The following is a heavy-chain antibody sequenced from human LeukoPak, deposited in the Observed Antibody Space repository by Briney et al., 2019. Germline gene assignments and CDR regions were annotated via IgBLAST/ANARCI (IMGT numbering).Heavy chain of an antibody. CDR3: ARGTGTYAFDI. CDR1: GFTFDDYG. J-gene: IGHJ3*02. CDR2: MYHSGST. D-gene: IGHD2-8*02. Sequence: GSLRLSCAASGFTFDDYGMSWVRQAPGKGLEWIGTMYHSGSTNYNPSLKSRVTISVDTSKNQFSLKLSSVTAADTAVYFCARGTGTYAFDIWGQGTMVTVSS. V-gene: IGHV4-38-2*01.